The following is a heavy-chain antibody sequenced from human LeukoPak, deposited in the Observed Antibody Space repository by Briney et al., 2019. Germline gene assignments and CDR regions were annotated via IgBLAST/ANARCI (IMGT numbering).Heavy chain of an antibody. CDR2: ISISSNYI. V-gene: IGHV3-21*01. Sequence: GGSLRLSCAASGFTFSRYSMNWVRQAPGKGLEWVSSISISSNYIYYADSVKGRFTISRDNAKNSLYLQVNSLRAEDTAVYYCARGSYTYYYDSSGYYPLDNWGQGTLVTVSS. D-gene: IGHD3-22*01. CDR1: GFTFSRYS. J-gene: IGHJ4*02. CDR3: ARGSYTYYYDSSGYYPLDN.